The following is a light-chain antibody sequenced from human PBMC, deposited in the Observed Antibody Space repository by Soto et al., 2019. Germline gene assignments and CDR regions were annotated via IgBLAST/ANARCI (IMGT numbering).Light chain of an antibody. CDR1: SSNIGSST. J-gene: IGLJ2*01. V-gene: IGLV1-44*01. Sequence: QSVLTQPPSASGTPGQRVTISCSGSSSNIGSSTVNWYQQLPGTAPKLLIYSNNQRPSGVPDRFSGSKSGTSASLAISGLQSEDEPDYYCSTWDDSLNGTVFGGGTKLNVL. CDR3: STWDDSLNGTV. CDR2: SNN.